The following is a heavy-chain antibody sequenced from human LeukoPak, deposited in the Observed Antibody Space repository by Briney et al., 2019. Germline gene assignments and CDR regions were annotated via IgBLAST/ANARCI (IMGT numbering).Heavy chain of an antibody. CDR3: ARVSQNKYYYDSSGYYPGY. Sequence: ASVKVSCKASGYTFTSYDINWVRQAAGQGLEWMGWMNPNSGNTGYAQKFQGRVTITRNTSISTAYTELSSLRSEDTAVYYCARVSQNKYYYDSSGYYPGYWGQGTLVTVSS. D-gene: IGHD3-22*01. V-gene: IGHV1-8*03. J-gene: IGHJ4*02. CDR2: MNPNSGNT. CDR1: GYTFTSYD.